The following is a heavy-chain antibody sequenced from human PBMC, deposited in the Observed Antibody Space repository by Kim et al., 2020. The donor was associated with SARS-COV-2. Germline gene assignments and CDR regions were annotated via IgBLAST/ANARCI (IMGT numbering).Heavy chain of an antibody. V-gene: IGHV5-51*01. D-gene: IGHD4-17*01. Sequence: PSFHGQVTISDDKSISTAYLQWSSLKASDTAMYYCARQITTVAKPYYFDYWGQGTLVTVSS. CDR3: ARQITTVAKPYYFDY. J-gene: IGHJ4*02.